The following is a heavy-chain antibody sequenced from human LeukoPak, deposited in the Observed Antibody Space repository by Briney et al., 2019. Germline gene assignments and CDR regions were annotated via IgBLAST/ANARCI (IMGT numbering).Heavy chain of an antibody. CDR3: AKAHNWNYWFDP. CDR2: IYHSGST. CDR1: NYSISSGFY. J-gene: IGHJ5*02. Sequence: PSETLSLTCTVSNYSISSGFYWGWIRQPLGKGLEWIASIYHSGSTYINPSLKSRVTISIDTSKNNFSLKLNSMTAADTAVYYCAKAHNWNYWFDPWGQGTLVTVSS. V-gene: IGHV4-38-2*02. D-gene: IGHD1-7*01.